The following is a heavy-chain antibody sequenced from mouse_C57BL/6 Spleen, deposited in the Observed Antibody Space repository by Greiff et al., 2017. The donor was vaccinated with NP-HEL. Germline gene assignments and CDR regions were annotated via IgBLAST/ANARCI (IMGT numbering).Heavy chain of an antibody. CDR3: ARSDSSGYAEFAY. V-gene: IGHV1-54*01. CDR1: GYAFTNYL. J-gene: IGHJ3*01. D-gene: IGHD3-2*02. CDR2: INPGSGGT. Sequence: VQLQQSGAELVRPGTSVKVSCKASGYAFTNYLIEWVKQRPGQGLEWIGVINPGSGGTNYNEKFKGKATLTADKSSSTAYMQLSSLTSEDSAVYFCARSDSSGYAEFAYWGQGTLVTVSA.